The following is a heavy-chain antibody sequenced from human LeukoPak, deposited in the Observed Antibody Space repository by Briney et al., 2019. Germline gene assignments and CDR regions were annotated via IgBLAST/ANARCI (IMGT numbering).Heavy chain of an antibody. CDR2: IIPIFGTP. Sequence: SVKVSCKAFGGSFSSEAISWVRQAPGQGLEWMGGIIPIFGTPNYAQKFQGRVTITVDDSTNIAYLDLSSLRSDDTALYYCARRAEWFSWTRLDAFDIWGQGTMVTDSS. D-gene: IGHD3-3*01. J-gene: IGHJ3*02. V-gene: IGHV1-69*13. CDR1: GGSFSSEA. CDR3: ARRAEWFSWTRLDAFDI.